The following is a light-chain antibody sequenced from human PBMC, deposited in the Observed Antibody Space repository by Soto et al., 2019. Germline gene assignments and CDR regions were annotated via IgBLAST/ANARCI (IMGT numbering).Light chain of an antibody. CDR1: SSDVDGYNY. CDR3: SSYSSSTTLVL. CDR2: DVT. V-gene: IGLV2-14*01. J-gene: IGLJ2*01. Sequence: QSALTQPASVSGSPGQSITISCTGTSSDVDGYNYVSWYQQHPGKAPKLIIYDVTNRPSGLSYRFSASKSGSTASRTISGLQDEDEADYYCSSYSSSTTLVLFGGGIQLTVL.